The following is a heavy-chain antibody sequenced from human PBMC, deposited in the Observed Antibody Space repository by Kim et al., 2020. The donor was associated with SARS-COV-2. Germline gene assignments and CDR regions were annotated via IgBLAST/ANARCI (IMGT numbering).Heavy chain of an antibody. CDR1: GYTFTSYY. CDR2: INPSGGST. J-gene: IGHJ3*02. V-gene: IGHV1-46*01. Sequence: ASVKVSCKASGYTFTSYYMHWVRQAPGQGLEWMGIINPSGGSTSYAQKFQGRVTMTRDTSTSTVYMELSSLRSEDTAVYYCAREYILTGYAQGANAFDIWGQGTMVTVSS. CDR3: AREYILTGYAQGANAFDI. D-gene: IGHD3-9*01.